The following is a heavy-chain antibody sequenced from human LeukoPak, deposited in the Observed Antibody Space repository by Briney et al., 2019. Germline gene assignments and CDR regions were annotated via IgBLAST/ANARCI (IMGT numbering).Heavy chain of an antibody. V-gene: IGHV4-59*01. J-gene: IGHJ4*02. CDR3: ARDSRGAGPDFDY. CDR1: GGSTSSYY. D-gene: IGHD6-19*01. CDR2: IYYSGST. Sequence: SETLSLTCTVSGGSTSSYYWSWIRQPPGKGLEWIGYIYYSGSTNYNPSLKSRVTISVDTSKNQFSLKLSSVTAADTAVYYCARDSRGAGPDFDYWGQGTLVTVSS.